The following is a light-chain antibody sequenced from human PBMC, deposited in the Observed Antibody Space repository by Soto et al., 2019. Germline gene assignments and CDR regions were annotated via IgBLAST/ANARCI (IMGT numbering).Light chain of an antibody. V-gene: IGKV3D-20*02. CDR1: QNLGTLY. Sequence: EIVLTQSPGTLSLSPGERGTLSCRASQNLGTLYLAWFQQKSGQAPRLLIYSASRRATGIPDRFTGSGSGTDFTLTINSLEPEDFAVYYCQQRRSWQVTFGQGTRLEIK. J-gene: IGKJ5*01. CDR3: QQRRSWQVT. CDR2: SAS.